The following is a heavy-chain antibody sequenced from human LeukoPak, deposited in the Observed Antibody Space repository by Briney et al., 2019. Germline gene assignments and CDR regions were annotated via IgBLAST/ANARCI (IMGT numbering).Heavy chain of an antibody. V-gene: IGHV1-69*11. CDR3: ARRVDDAFDI. Sequence: SVKVSCKASGGTFSSYAISWVRQAPGQGLEWMGRIIPILGTANYAQKFQGRVTITADESTSTAYMELSSLRSEDTAVYYCARRVDDAFDIWGQGTMVTVSS. J-gene: IGHJ3*02. CDR1: GGTFSSYA. CDR2: IIPILGTA.